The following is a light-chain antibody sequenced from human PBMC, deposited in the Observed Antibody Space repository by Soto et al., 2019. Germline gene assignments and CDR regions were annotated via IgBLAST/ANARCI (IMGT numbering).Light chain of an antibody. CDR3: ISYTGTRHYV. CDR2: GVS. Sequence: QSALTQPASVSGSPGQSITISCTGTSSDVGGYNYVSWYQHHPGKAPKLIISGVSNRPSGVSNRFSGSKSDNTASLTISGLQADDEADYYCISYTGTRHYVFGSGTKLTVL. V-gene: IGLV2-14*01. J-gene: IGLJ1*01. CDR1: SSDVGGYNY.